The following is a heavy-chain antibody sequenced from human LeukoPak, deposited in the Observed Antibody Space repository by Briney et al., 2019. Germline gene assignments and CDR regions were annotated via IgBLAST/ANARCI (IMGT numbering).Heavy chain of an antibody. CDR1: GFTFSSYW. V-gene: IGHV3-7*01. D-gene: IGHD3-3*01. CDR3: ARDQVSIFGVVIPHYYYYYGMDV. J-gene: IGHJ6*02. Sequence: PGGSLRLSCAASGFTFSSYWMSWVRQAPGKGLEWVANIKQDGSEKYYVDSVKGRFTTSRDNVKNSLYLQMNSLRAEDTAVYYCARDQVSIFGVVIPHYYYYYGMDVWGQGTTVTVSS. CDR2: IKQDGSEK.